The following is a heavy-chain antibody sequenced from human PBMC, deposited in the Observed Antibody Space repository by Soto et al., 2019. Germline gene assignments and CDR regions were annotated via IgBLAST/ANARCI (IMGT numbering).Heavy chain of an antibody. CDR1: GFTISNYA. V-gene: IGHV3-23*01. D-gene: IGHD2-2*01. CDR3: AKDPRYCGTDSCYEAYGVDV. CDR2: ISGGGSST. Sequence: GGSLRLSCAVSGFTISNYAMSWVRQAPGKGLEWVSAISGGGSSTYYADSVRGRFTISGDDSKSTLYLQMNSLRPDDTALYYCAKDPRYCGTDSCYEAYGVDVWGQGTTVTVSS. J-gene: IGHJ6*02.